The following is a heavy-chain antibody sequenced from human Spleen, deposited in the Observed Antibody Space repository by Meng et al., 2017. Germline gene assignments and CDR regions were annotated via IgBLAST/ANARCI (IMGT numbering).Heavy chain of an antibody. CDR2: IETKRNNYAT. CDR1: GVTFSDSD. J-gene: IGHJ3*02. V-gene: IGHV3-73*01. D-gene: IGHD4-11*01. Sequence: GESLKISCAVSGVTFSDSDIHWVRQASGKGLDCVGRIETKRNNYATSYGESLRGRFAISRDDSKNMAFLQMNSLQTQDTARYYCTIYTRGHILGRGSVVTVSS. CDR3: TIYTRGHI.